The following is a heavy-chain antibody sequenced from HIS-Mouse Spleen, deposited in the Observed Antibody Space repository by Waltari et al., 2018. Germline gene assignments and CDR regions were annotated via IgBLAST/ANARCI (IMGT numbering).Heavy chain of an antibody. CDR1: GCSIRSRRYH. CDR3: AREIPYSSSWYDWYFDL. Sequence: QLQLQESGPGLVKPSETLSLTCTVSGCSIRSRRYHWVWIPQPPGKGREWIGSIYYSGSTYYNPSLKSRVTISVDTSKNQFSLKLSSVTAADTAVYYCAREIPYSSSWYDWYFDLWGRGTLVTVSS. J-gene: IGHJ2*01. V-gene: IGHV4-39*07. CDR2: IYYSGST. D-gene: IGHD6-13*01.